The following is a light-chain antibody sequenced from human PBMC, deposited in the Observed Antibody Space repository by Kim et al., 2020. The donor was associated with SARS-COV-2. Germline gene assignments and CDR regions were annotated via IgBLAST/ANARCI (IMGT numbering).Light chain of an antibody. CDR2: GVS. J-gene: IGKJ2*01. CDR1: QSVARNY. Sequence: PGERATLSCRASQSVARNYFAWYQQKPGRPPRLLIYGVSTRATDIPDRFSGSGSGTDFTLIINRLEPEDVAVYYCQQYGSSRGTFGQGTKLEI. CDR3: QQYGSSRGT. V-gene: IGKV3-20*01.